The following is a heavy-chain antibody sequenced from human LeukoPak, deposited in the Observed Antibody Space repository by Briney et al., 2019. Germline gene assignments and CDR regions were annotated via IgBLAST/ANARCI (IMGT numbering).Heavy chain of an antibody. V-gene: IGHV1-18*01. J-gene: IGHJ5*02. Sequence: ASVKVSCKASGYTFTSYGISWVRQAPGQGLEWMGWISAYNGNTNYAQKLQGRVTMTRNTSISTAYMELSSLRSEDTAVYYCARGRQKLLWDPWGQGTLVTVSS. CDR2: ISAYNGNT. CDR1: GYTFTSYG. CDR3: ARGRQKLLWDP. D-gene: IGHD3-10*01.